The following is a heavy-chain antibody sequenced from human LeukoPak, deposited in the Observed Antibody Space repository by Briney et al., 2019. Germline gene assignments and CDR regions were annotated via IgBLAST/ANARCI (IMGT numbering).Heavy chain of an antibody. J-gene: IGHJ4*01. CDR1: GFTFRNYA. D-gene: IGHD1-7*01. CDR3: AKGYGSYNWNYVENYFDY. Sequence: GGSLRLSCAASGFTFRNYAMSWVRQAPGKGLEWVSAISGSGGSTYYADSVKGRFTISRDNSKNTLYLQMNSLRAEDTAVYYCAKGYGSYNWNYVENYFDYWGQGTLVTVSS. V-gene: IGHV3-23*01. CDR2: ISGSGGST.